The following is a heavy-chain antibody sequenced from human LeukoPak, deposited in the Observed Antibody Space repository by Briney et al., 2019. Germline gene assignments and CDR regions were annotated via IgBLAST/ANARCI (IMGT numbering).Heavy chain of an antibody. CDR1: GFTFSSYG. CDR2: ISYDGSNK. Sequence: GSLRLSCAASGFTFSSYGMHWVRQAPGKGLEWVAVISYDGSNKYYADPVKGRFTISRDNSKNTLYLQMNSLRAEDTAVYYCAKVSDPYYYDSSGYGYFDYWGQGTLVTVSS. CDR3: AKVSDPYYYDSSGYGYFDY. V-gene: IGHV3-30*18. J-gene: IGHJ4*02. D-gene: IGHD3-22*01.